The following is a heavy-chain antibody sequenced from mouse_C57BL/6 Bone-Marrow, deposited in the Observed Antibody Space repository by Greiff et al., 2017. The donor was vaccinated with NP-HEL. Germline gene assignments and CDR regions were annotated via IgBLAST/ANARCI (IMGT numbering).Heavy chain of an antibody. CDR3: ARQRLPAMDY. CDR1: GFTFSSYT. J-gene: IGHJ4*01. CDR2: ISGGGGNT. V-gene: IGHV5-9*01. D-gene: IGHD2-2*01. Sequence: EVKLMESGGGLVKPGGSLKLSCAASGFTFSSYTMSWVRQTPEKRLEWVATISGGGGNTYYPDSVKGRVPISRDNAKNTLYLQRSMLRSEDTALYYCARQRLPAMDYWGQGTSVTVSS.